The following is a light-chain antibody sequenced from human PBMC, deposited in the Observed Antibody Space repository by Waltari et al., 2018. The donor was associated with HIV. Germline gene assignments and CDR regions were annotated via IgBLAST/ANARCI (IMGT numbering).Light chain of an antibody. CDR2: DVT. Sequence: QSVLTQPASVSGAPGHSITISCTATASDFADSNSASWSQQLPGKAPKLVIYDVTQRPSGISHRFSGSRSGTTASLTISGLQAEDEADYYCSSYARNSPWLFGGGTKLTVL. CDR3: SSYARNSPWL. CDR1: ASDFADSNS. J-gene: IGLJ2*01. V-gene: IGLV2-14*03.